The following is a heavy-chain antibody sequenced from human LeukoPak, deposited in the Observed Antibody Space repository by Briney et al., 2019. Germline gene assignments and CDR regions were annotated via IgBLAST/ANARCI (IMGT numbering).Heavy chain of an antibody. D-gene: IGHD6-13*01. J-gene: IGHJ4*02. CDR2: ISSSSSYI. CDR3: ARDSSSWYSHFDY. Sequence: PGGSLRLSCAASGFTFSSYSMNWVRQAPGKGLEWVSSISSSSSYIYYADSVKGRFTISRDNAENSLYLQMNSLRAEDTAVYYCARDSSSWYSHFDYWGQGTLVTVSS. CDR1: GFTFSSYS. V-gene: IGHV3-21*01.